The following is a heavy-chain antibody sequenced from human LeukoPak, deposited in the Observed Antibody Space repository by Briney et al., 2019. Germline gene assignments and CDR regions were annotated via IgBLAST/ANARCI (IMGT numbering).Heavy chain of an antibody. CDR2: ISSSSSYI. Sequence: GGSLGLSCAASGFTFSSYSMNWVRQAPGKGLEWVSSISSSSSYIYYADSVKGRFTISRDNAKNSLYLQMNSLRAEDTAVYYCARDRGYSYGSAFDYWGQGTLVTVSS. D-gene: IGHD5-18*01. V-gene: IGHV3-21*01. CDR1: GFTFSSYS. CDR3: ARDRGYSYGSAFDY. J-gene: IGHJ4*02.